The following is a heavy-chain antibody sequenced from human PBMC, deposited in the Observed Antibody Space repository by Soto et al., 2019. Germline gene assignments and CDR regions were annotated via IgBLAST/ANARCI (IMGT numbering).Heavy chain of an antibody. CDR1: GFAFQNHG. Sequence: EVQLVESGGSVIRPGGSLRLSCAASGFAFQNHGMAWVRQVPGKGLEWVAGISGSGVNAGYADSVKGRFTISRDNGDNSLYLEINNLGVEDTSLYHCARNPQWQYWYFDLWGRGTLVTVSS. V-gene: IGHV3-20*01. J-gene: IGHJ2*01. D-gene: IGHD2-8*01. CDR2: ISGSGVNA. CDR3: ARNPQWQYWYFDL.